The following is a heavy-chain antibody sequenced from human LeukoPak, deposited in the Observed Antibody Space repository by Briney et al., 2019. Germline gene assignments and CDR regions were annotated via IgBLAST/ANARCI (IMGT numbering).Heavy chain of an antibody. V-gene: IGHV1-2*02. J-gene: IGHJ5*02. CDR1: GYTFTDYY. D-gene: IGHD2-2*01. CDR2: INPYSGGT. Sequence: ASVKVSCKASGYTFTDYYIHWVRQAPGQGLEWMAYINPYSGGTNYAQKFQGRVTMTRDTSISTAYMELSRLRSDDTAVYYCARVVVVPAAMSWFDPWGQGTLVTVSS. CDR3: ARVVVVPAAMSWFDP.